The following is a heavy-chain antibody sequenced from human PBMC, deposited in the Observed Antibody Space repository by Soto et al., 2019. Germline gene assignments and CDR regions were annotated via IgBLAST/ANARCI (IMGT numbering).Heavy chain of an antibody. V-gene: IGHV1-18*04. CDR3: ARIEVLRYFDRSPPNYYYGMDV. D-gene: IGHD3-9*01. CDR2: ISAYNGNT. CDR1: GYTFTSYG. Sequence: ASVKVSCKASGYTFTSYGISWVRQAPGQGLEWMGWISAYNGNTNYAQKLQGRVTMTTDTSTSTAYMELRSLRSDDTAVYYCARIEVLRYFDRSPPNYYYGMDVWGQGTTVTVSS. J-gene: IGHJ6*02.